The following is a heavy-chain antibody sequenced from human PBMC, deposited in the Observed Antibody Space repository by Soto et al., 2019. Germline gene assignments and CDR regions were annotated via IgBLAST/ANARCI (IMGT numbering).Heavy chain of an antibody. CDR1: GGSISSYY. D-gene: IGHD2-2*01. J-gene: IGHJ4*02. CDR2: IYYSGST. CDR3: ARLTCSSTSCYGIFDY. Sequence: SETLSLTCTVSGGSISSYYWSWIRQPPGKGLEWIGYIYYSGSTNYNPSLKSRVTISVDTSKSQFSLKLSSVTAADTAVYYCARLTCSSTSCYGIFDYWGQGTLVTVSS. V-gene: IGHV4-59*08.